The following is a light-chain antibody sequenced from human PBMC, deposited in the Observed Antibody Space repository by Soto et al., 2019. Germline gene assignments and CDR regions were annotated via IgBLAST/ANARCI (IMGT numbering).Light chain of an antibody. J-gene: IGKJ4*01. CDR2: AAS. CDR1: QGISSY. V-gene: IGKV1-9*01. CDR3: QKFNSYPQPLT. Sequence: DIQLTQSPSFLSASVGDRVTITCRASQGISSYLAWYQQKPGKAPKLLIYAASTLQSGVPSRFSGSGSGTEFTLTISSLQPEDFATYYCQKFNSYPQPLTFGGGTKVDIK.